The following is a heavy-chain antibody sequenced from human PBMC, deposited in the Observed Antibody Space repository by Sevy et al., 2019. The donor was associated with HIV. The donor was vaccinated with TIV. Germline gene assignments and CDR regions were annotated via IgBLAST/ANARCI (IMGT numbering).Heavy chain of an antibody. CDR3: SKDIPGWSGFDY. Sequence: GGSLRLSCAASGFTFDDYTMHWVRQVPGKGLEWVSLITWDAAKTDYADSVKGRFTVSRDNSENYLYLQMNSLRTEDIDLYFCSKDIPGWSGFDYWGQGTLVTVSS. CDR2: ITWDAAKT. CDR1: GFTFDDYT. D-gene: IGHD3-10*01. V-gene: IGHV3-43*01. J-gene: IGHJ4*02.